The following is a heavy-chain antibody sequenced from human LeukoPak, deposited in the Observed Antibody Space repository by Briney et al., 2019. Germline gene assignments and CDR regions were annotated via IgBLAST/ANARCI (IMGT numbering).Heavy chain of an antibody. CDR1: GFTFSSYA. D-gene: IGHD3-22*01. V-gene: IGHV3-23*01. CDR3: AKDLGEYYDSSGYTPFDY. CDR2: ISGSGGST. Sequence: PGGSLRLSCAASGFTFSSYAMSWVRQAPGKGLEWVSAISGSGGSTYYADSVKGRFTISRDNSKNTLYLQMNSLRAEDTAVYYCAKDLGEYYDSSGYTPFDYWGQGTLVTVSS. J-gene: IGHJ4*02.